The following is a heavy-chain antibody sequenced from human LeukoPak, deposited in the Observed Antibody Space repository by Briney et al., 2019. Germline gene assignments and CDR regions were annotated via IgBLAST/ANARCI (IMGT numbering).Heavy chain of an antibody. CDR1: GFTFSDYY. J-gene: IGHJ5*01. D-gene: IGHD5-12*01. V-gene: IGHV3-53*01. Sequence: GGSLRLSCAASGFTFSDYYMSWIRQAPGKGLEWVSVISTTDFTYYAESVRGRFTISRDNSKNTVNLQMNSLRAEDTAVYYCARAPYGTGYKSYWFDSWGQGILVTVSS. CDR3: ARAPYGTGYKSYWFDS. CDR2: ISTTDFT.